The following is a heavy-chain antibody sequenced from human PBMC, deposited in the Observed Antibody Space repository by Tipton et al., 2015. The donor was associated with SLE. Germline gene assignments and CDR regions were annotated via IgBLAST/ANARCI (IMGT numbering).Heavy chain of an antibody. Sequence: TLSLTCTVSGGSISSYYWSWIRQPPGKGLEWIGYIYYSGSTNYNPSLKSRVTISEDTSKNQFSLKLSSVTAADTSVYYCARLDSGWLYFYYWGQGTLVTVSS. CDR1: GGSISSYY. CDR3: ARLDSGWLYFYY. J-gene: IGHJ4*02. V-gene: IGHV4-59*08. CDR2: IYYSGST. D-gene: IGHD6-19*01.